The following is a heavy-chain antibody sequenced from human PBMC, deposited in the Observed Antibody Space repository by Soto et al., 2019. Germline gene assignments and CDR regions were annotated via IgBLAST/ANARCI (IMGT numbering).Heavy chain of an antibody. J-gene: IGHJ4*02. CDR2: INAGNGNT. V-gene: IGHV1-3*01. D-gene: IGHD2-15*01. Sequence: ASLQVSCKASGYTFTSYAMHWVRQAPGQRLEWMGWINAGNGNTKYSQKFQGRVTITRDTSASTAYMELSSLRSEDTAVYYCARVLREHYSKPLDDWGQGTLVTVAS. CDR3: ARVLREHYSKPLDD. CDR1: GYTFTSYA.